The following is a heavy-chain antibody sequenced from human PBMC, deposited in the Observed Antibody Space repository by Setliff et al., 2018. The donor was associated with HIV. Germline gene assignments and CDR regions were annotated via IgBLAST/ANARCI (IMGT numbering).Heavy chain of an antibody. J-gene: IGHJ1*01. D-gene: IGHD3-22*01. CDR1: GFTFSTYA. Sequence: GGSLRLSCAASGFTFSTYAMTWVRQAPGKGLEWVSGISDSGGNTYYADSVKGRFTISRDNSKNTLYLQMNSLRAEDTAVYYCAKDIVVVIGPPFQHWGQGTLVTVSS. CDR3: AKDIVVVIGPPFQH. CDR2: ISDSGGNT. V-gene: IGHV3-23*01.